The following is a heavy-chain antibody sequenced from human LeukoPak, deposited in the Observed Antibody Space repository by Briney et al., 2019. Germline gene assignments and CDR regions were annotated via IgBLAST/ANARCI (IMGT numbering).Heavy chain of an antibody. CDR3: AKGCGGNCYPPTY. V-gene: IGHV3-23*01. Sequence: PGGSLRLSCAASGFTVSSNYMTWVRQAPGKGLEWVSGISDSGAGTYYADSVKGRFTISRDNSKNTLFLQMNSLRAEDTAVYYCAKGCGGNCYPPTYWGQGTLVTVSS. D-gene: IGHD2-15*01. CDR1: GFTVSSNY. CDR2: ISDSGAGT. J-gene: IGHJ4*02.